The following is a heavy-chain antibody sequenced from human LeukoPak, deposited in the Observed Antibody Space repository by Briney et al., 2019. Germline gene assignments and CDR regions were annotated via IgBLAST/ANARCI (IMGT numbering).Heavy chain of an antibody. Sequence: SETLSLTCTVSGYSITSAYYWGWIRPPPGKGLEWIGSFFLKGSTYYNPSLKSRVTISVDTSKNQFSLKLSSVTAADTAVYYCARGNGYSGWFDPWGQGTLVTVSS. V-gene: IGHV4-38-2*02. CDR3: ARGNGYSGWFDP. J-gene: IGHJ5*02. CDR1: GYSITSAYY. CDR2: FFLKGST. D-gene: IGHD5-24*01.